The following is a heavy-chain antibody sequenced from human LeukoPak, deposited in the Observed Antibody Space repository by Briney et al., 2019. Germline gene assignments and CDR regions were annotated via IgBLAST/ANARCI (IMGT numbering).Heavy chain of an antibody. Sequence: PSETLSLTCTVSGVSISHYYWSWLRQPAGKGLEWIGRIHSSGSTDYNPSRKSRVTMSVDTSKNQYSAKVNSVTAADTAVYYCARGLEVGADRALDYWGQGTLVTVSS. CDR3: ARGLEVGADRALDY. D-gene: IGHD1-1*01. V-gene: IGHV4-4*07. J-gene: IGHJ4*02. CDR2: IHSSGST. CDR1: GVSISHYY.